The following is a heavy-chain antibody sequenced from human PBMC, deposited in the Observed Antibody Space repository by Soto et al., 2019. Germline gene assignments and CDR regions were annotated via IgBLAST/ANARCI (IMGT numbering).Heavy chain of an antibody. Sequence: GGSLRLSCAASGFTFSSYGMHWVRQAPGKGLEWVAVIWYDGSNKYYADSVKGRFTISRDNSKNTLYLQMNSLRAEDTAVYYCARDQVPAAISAFDIWGQGTMVTVSS. CDR2: IWYDGSNK. V-gene: IGHV3-33*01. J-gene: IGHJ3*02. CDR1: GFTFSSYG. CDR3: ARDQVPAAISAFDI. D-gene: IGHD2-2*01.